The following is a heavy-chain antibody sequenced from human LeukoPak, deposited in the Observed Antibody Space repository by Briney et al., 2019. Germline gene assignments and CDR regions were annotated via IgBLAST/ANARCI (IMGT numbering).Heavy chain of an antibody. D-gene: IGHD3-16*01. CDR1: GGSISSSSYY. CDR3: AREFGEDLDAFDI. J-gene: IGHJ3*02. V-gene: IGHV4-39*07. CDR2: IYYNGST. Sequence: SETLSLTCTVSGGSISSSSYYWGWIRQPPGKGLEWIGSIYYNGSTYYNPSLKSRVTISVDTSKKQFSLKLSSVTAADTAVYYCAREFGEDLDAFDIWGQGTMVTVSS.